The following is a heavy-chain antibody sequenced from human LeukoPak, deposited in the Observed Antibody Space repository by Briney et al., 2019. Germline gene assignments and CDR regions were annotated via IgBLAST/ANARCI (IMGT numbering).Heavy chain of an antibody. J-gene: IGHJ6*02. V-gene: IGHV3-49*04. D-gene: IGHD5-18*01. Sequence: GPFLRISCAASGFPGGDPSMSWGRPAPGEGAEVGGFSRSKAYGETTEYAASVKGRFTISRDESKSSVYLEMNSLKSEDTAVYYCSRGPIYLWLYYGMDVWGQGITVIVSS. CDR1: GFPGGDPS. CDR2: SRSKAYGETT. CDR3: SRGPIYLWLYYGMDV.